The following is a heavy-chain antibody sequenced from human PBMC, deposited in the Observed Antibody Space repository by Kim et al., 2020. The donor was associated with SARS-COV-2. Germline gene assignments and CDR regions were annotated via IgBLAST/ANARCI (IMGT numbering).Heavy chain of an antibody. CDR3: ARQSSRRLWFGEWSFDY. CDR2: IYYSGST. J-gene: IGHJ4*02. CDR1: GGSISSSSYY. Sequence: SETLSLTCTVSGGSISSSSYYWGWIRQPPGKGLEWIGSIYYSGSTYYNPSLKSRVTISVDTSKNQFSLKLSSVTAADTDVYYCARQSSRRLWFGEWSFDYWGQGTLVTVSS. V-gene: IGHV4-39*01. D-gene: IGHD3-10*01.